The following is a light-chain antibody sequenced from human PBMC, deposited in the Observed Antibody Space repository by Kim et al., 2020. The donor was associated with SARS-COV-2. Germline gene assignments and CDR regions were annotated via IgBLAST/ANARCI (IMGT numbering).Light chain of an antibody. Sequence: SASIGDSVTITCRASQSVTIYLDWYQQKPGKAPKPLIYAASSLQSGVPSRFSGSGSGTDFTLTISSLRPEDFATYNCQQTYNIPYTFGQGTKLEI. CDR3: QQTYNIPYT. CDR1: QSVTIY. CDR2: AAS. J-gene: IGKJ2*01. V-gene: IGKV1-39*01.